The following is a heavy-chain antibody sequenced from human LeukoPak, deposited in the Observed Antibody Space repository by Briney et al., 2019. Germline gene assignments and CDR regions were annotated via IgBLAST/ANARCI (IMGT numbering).Heavy chain of an antibody. CDR3: ARYSGYYLSYFDY. J-gene: IGHJ4*02. Sequence: SETLSLTCAVYGGSFSGYYWSWIRQPPGKGLEWIGEINHSGSTNYNPSLKSRVTISVDTSKNQFSLKLSSVTTADTAVYYCARYSGYYLSYFDYWGQGTLVTVSS. V-gene: IGHV4-34*01. D-gene: IGHD3-22*01. CDR1: GGSFSGYY. CDR2: INHSGST.